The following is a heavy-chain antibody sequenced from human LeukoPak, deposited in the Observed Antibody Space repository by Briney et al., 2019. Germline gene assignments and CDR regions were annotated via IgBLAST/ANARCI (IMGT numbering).Heavy chain of an antibody. CDR1: GFTFSSYS. J-gene: IGHJ4*02. CDR2: ISSSSSYI. CDR3: ARGDGYYDSSGYFDY. D-gene: IGHD3-22*01. Sequence: GGSLRLSCAASGFTFSSYSMNWVRQAPGKGLEWVSSISSSSSYIYYADSVKGRFTISRDNAKNSLYLQMSSLRAEDTAVYYCARGDGYYDSSGYFDYGGQGTLVTVSS. V-gene: IGHV3-21*01.